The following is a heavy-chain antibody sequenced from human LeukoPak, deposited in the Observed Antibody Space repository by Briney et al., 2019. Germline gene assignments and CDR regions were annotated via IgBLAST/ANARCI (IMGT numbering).Heavy chain of an antibody. CDR1: GFTVSSNY. V-gene: IGHV3-66*01. Sequence: GGSLRLSCAASGFTVSSNYVSWVRQAPGKGLEWVSVIYSGGSTYYADSVKGRFTISRDNSKNTLYLQMNSLRAEDTAVYYCASTFYGDSPPYWGQGTLVTVSS. D-gene: IGHD4-17*01. J-gene: IGHJ4*02. CDR2: IYSGGST. CDR3: ASTFYGDSPPY.